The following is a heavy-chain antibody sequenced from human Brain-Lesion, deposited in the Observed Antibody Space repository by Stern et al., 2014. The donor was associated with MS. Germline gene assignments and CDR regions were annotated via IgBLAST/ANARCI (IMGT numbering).Heavy chain of an antibody. D-gene: IGHD3-16*01. J-gene: IGHJ4*02. Sequence: VQLVESGPGLVKPSETLSLTCTVSGGSISRSTYYWGWLRLSPGKGLEWIGSVYYSGSPFYNPSLKRRVTIPVHISTHTFPPQLAFVTAADTGLYYCARASGLFEYWGQGGLVTVSS. CDR2: VYYSGSP. CDR3: ARASGLFEY. CDR1: GGSISRSTYY. V-gene: IGHV4-39*01.